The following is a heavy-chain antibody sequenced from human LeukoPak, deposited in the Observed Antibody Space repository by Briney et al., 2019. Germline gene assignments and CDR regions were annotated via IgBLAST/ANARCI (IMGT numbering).Heavy chain of an antibody. CDR2: MNPNSGNT. J-gene: IGHJ3*02. D-gene: IGHD3-9*01. CDR1: GYTFTSYD. CDR3: ARALVDILTGYYSDDAFDI. V-gene: IGHV1-8*01. Sequence: ASVKVSCKASGYTFTSYDINWVRQATGQGLEWMGWMNPNSGNTGYAQKLQGRVTMTTDTSTSTAYMELRSLRSDDTAVYYCARALVDILTGYYSDDAFDIWGQGTMVTVSS.